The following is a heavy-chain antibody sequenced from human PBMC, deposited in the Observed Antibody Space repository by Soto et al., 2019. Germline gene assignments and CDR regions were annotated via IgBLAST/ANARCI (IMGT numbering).Heavy chain of an antibody. CDR2: IIPIFGTA. J-gene: IGHJ4*02. CDR1: GGTFSSYA. D-gene: IGHD5-12*01. Sequence: SVKVSCKASGGTFSSYAISWVRQAPGQGLEWMGGIIPIFGTANYAQKFQGRVTITADESTSTAYMELSSLRSEDTAVYYCAIDRGNGYNYYFDYWGQGTLVTVSS. V-gene: IGHV1-69*13. CDR3: AIDRGNGYNYYFDY.